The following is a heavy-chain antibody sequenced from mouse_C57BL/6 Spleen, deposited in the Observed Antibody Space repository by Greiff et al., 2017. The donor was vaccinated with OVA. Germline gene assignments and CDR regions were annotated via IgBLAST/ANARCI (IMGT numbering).Heavy chain of an antibody. D-gene: IGHD1-1*01. Sequence: QVQLQQSGAELVKPGASVKISCKASGYAFSSYWMNWVKQRPGKGLEWIGQIYPGDGDTNYNGKFKGKATLTADKSSSTAYMELRSLTSEDSAVYFCARDTTVVSDYWGQGTTLTVSS. CDR1: GYAFSSYW. CDR3: ARDTTVVSDY. CDR2: IYPGDGDT. V-gene: IGHV1-80*01. J-gene: IGHJ2*01.